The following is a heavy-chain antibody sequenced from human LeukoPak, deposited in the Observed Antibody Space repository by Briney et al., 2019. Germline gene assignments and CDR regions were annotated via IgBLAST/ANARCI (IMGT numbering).Heavy chain of an antibody. D-gene: IGHD3-10*01. J-gene: IGHJ4*02. CDR2: IYYSGST. V-gene: IGHV4-39*01. CDR3: ARHDNYYGSGSSDY. Sequence: SETLSLTCTVSGGTISSYYWNWIRQPPGKGLEWIGSIYYSGSTYYNPSLKSRVTISVDTSKNQFSLKLSSVTAADTAVYYCARHDNYYGSGSSDYWGQGTLVTVSS. CDR1: GGTISSYY.